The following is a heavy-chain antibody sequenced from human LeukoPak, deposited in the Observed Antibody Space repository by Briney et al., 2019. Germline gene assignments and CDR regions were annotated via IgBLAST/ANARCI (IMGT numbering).Heavy chain of an antibody. Sequence: SETLSLTCAVYGGSFSGYYWSWIRQPPGKGLEWIGEINHSGSTDYNPSLKCRVTISVDTSKNQFSLKLSSVTAADTAVYYCARGRGGADIVVVPAAIGRGAFDIWGQGTMVTVSS. J-gene: IGHJ3*02. CDR1: GGSFSGYY. V-gene: IGHV4-34*01. CDR3: ARGRGGADIVVVPAAIGRGAFDI. CDR2: INHSGST. D-gene: IGHD2-2*02.